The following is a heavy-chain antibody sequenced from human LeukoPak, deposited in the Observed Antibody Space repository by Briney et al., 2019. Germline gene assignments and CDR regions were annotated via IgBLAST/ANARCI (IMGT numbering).Heavy chain of an antibody. CDR2: IRYDGSNK. Sequence: GGSLRLSCAASGFTFSSYGMHWVRQAPGKGLEWVAFIRYDGSNKYYADSVKGRFTISRDNSKNTLYLQMNSLRAEDTAVYYCAKGSGGSWYREYFQHWGQGTLVTVSS. CDR1: GFTFSSYG. CDR3: AKGSGGSWYREYFQH. V-gene: IGHV3-30*02. D-gene: IGHD6-13*01. J-gene: IGHJ1*01.